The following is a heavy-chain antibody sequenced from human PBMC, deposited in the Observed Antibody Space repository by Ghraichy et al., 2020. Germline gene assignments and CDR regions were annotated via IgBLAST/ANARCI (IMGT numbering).Heavy chain of an antibody. J-gene: IGHJ1*01. D-gene: IGHD6-19*01. CDR1: GGSISSSSYY. Sequence: SQTLSLTCTVSGGSISSSSYYWGWIRQPPGKGLEWIGSIYYSGSTYYNPSLKSRVTISVDTSKNQFSLKLSSVTAADTAVYYCARHYSSGWYYFQHWGQGTLVTVSS. V-gene: IGHV4-39*07. CDR3: ARHYSSGWYYFQH. CDR2: IYYSGST.